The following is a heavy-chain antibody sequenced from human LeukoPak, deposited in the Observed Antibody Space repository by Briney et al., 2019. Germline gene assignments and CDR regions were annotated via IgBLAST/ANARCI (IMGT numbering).Heavy chain of an antibody. CDR1: GGSTSSYY. J-gene: IGHJ5*02. D-gene: IGHD2-21*01. Sequence: PSETLSLTCTVSGGSTSSYYWIWIRQPPGKGLEWIGYIYYSGSTNYNPSLKSRVTISVDTSKNQFSLNLTSVTAADTAVYYCASCTGVVSRLSSCGQGTLVTVSS. CDR3: ASCTGVVSRLSS. V-gene: IGHV4-59*01. CDR2: IYYSGST.